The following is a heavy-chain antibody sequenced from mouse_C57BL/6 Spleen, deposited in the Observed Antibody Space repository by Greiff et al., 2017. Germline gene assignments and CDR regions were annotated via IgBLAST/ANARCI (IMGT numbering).Heavy chain of an antibody. D-gene: IGHD4-1*01. CDR3: ARETGSGYFDY. CDR2: ISYDGSN. V-gene: IGHV3-6*01. Sequence: ESGPGLVKPSQSLSLTCSVTGYSITSGYYWNWIRQFPGNKLEWMGYISYDGSNNYNPSLKSRISITRDTSKNQFFLKLNSVTTEDTATYYCARETGSGYFDYWGQGTTLTVSS. CDR1: GYSITSGYY. J-gene: IGHJ2*01.